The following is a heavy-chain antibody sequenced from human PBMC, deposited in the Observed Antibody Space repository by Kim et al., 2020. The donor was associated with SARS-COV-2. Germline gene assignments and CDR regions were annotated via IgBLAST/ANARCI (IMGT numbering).Heavy chain of an antibody. CDR2: IYYSGST. D-gene: IGHD4-17*01. V-gene: IGHV4-59*08. CDR1: GGSISSYY. Sequence: SETLSLTCTVSGGSISSYYWSWIRQPPGKGLEWIGYIYYSGSTNYNPSLKSRVTISVDTSKNQFSLKLTSVTAADTAVYYCAGTNYGDYPFDYWGQGTLVTVSS. J-gene: IGHJ4*02. CDR3: AGTNYGDYPFDY.